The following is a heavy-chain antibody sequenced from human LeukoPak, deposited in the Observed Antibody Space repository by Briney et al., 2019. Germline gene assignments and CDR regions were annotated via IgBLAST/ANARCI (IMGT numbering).Heavy chain of an antibody. D-gene: IGHD3-10*01. CDR1: GFTFSSYS. CDR3: ARGGIWFGEQRFDY. V-gene: IGHV3-21*01. CDR2: ISSSSSYI. Sequence: GGSPRLSCAASGFTFSSYSMNWVRQAPGKGLEWVSSISSSSSYIYYADSVKGRFTISRDNAKNSLYLQMNSLRAEDTAVYYCARGGIWFGEQRFDYWGQGTLVTVSS. J-gene: IGHJ4*02.